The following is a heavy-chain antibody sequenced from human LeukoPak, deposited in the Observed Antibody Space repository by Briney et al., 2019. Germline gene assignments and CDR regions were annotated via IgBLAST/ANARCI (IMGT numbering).Heavy chain of an antibody. CDR1: GYTFTGYY. D-gene: IGHD2-15*01. CDR3: ARDYCSGGSCYLGAFDI. Sequence: ASVKVSCKASGYTFTGYYMHWVRQAPGQGLEWMGWINPNSDGTNYAQKFQGRVTMTRDTSISTAYVELRRLRCDDTAVYYCARDYCSGGSCYLGAFDIWGQGTMVTVSS. V-gene: IGHV1-2*02. J-gene: IGHJ3*02. CDR2: INPNSDGT.